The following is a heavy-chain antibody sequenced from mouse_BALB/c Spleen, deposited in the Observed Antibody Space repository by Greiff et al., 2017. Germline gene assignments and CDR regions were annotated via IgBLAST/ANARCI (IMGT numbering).Heavy chain of an antibody. CDR1: GFTFNTNA. CDR2: IRSKSNNYAT. V-gene: IGHV10S3*01. J-gene: IGHJ1*01. D-gene: IGHD1-1*01. Sequence: GGGLVQPKGSLKLSCAASGFTFNTNAMNWVRQAPGKGLEWVARIRSKSNNYATYYADSVKDRFTISRDDSQSMLYLQMNNLKTEDTAMYYCVRDNYGSSYAYWYFDVWGAGTTVTVSS. CDR3: VRDNYGSSYAYWYFDV.